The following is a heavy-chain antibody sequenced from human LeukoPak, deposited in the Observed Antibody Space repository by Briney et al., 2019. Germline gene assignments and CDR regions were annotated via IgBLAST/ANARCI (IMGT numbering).Heavy chain of an antibody. J-gene: IGHJ6*02. CDR3: AKDPRSGIVGATSYYYYGMDV. CDR1: GFTLSSYG. V-gene: IGHV3-30*18. Sequence: GGSLRLSCAASGFTLSSYGMHWVRQAPGKGLEWVAVISYDGSNKYYADSVKGRFTISRDNSKNTLYLQMNSLRAEDTAVYYCAKDPRSGIVGATSYYYYGMDVWGQGTTVTVSS. CDR2: ISYDGSNK. D-gene: IGHD1-26*01.